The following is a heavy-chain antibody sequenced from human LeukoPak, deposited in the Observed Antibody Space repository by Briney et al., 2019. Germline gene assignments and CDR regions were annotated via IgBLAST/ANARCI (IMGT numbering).Heavy chain of an antibody. CDR1: GFISADAW. CDR2: IKSKTDGGTT. J-gene: IGHJ4*02. V-gene: IGHV3-15*01. CDR3: TIAGYYDSSGYYQTFDY. D-gene: IGHD3-22*01. Sequence: GGSLRLSCAASGFISADAWLSWVRQAPGKGLEWVGRIKSKTDGGTTDYSAPVKGRFTISRDDSKNTLYLQMNSLKTEDTAVYYCTIAGYYDSSGYYQTFDYWGQGTLVTVSS.